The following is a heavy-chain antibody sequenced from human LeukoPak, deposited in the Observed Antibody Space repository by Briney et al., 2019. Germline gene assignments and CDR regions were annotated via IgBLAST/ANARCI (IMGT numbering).Heavy chain of an antibody. CDR2: IYQSGNT. Sequence: SETLSLTCAVSGGSISSNAYSWGWIRQPPGKGLEWIGYIYQSGNTYYNPSLKSRVTISIGRSKNQFSLNLSSVTAAGTAVYYCARVGNWFGPWGQGTLVTVSS. CDR1: GGSISSNAYS. V-gene: IGHV4-30-2*01. D-gene: IGHD1-26*01. CDR3: ARVGNWFGP. J-gene: IGHJ5*01.